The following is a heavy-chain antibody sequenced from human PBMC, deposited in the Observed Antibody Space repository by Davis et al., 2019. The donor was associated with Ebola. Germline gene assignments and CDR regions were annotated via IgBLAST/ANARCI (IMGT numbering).Heavy chain of an antibody. CDR1: GGTFRSYA. Sequence: AASVKVSCKASGGTFRSYAISWVRQAPGQGLEWLGGIIPIFGTANYAQKFQGRVTITADESTSTAYMELSSLRSEDTAVYYCICGDQLTGGLYYYYGMDVWGQGNTVTVSS. CDR3: ICGDQLTGGLYYYYGMDV. V-gene: IGHV1-69*13. D-gene: IGHD2-21*01. J-gene: IGHJ6*02. CDR2: IIPIFGTA.